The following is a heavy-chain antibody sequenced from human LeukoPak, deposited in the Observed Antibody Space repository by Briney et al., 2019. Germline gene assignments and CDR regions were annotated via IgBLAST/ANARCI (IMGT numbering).Heavy chain of an antibody. CDR1: GYSLTSYW. J-gene: IGHJ4*02. CDR3: ARHHDSSGYYPFDY. D-gene: IGHD3-22*01. Sequence: PGESLKISCKGSGYSLTSYWIGWVRQMPGKGLEWMGIIYPGDSDTRYSPSFQGQVTISADKSISTAYLLWSSLKASDTAMYYCARHHDSSGYYPFDYWGQGTLVTVSS. V-gene: IGHV5-51*01. CDR2: IYPGDSDT.